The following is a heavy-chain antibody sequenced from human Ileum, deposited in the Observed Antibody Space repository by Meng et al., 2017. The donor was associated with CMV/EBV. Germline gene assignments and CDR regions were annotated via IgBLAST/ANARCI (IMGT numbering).Heavy chain of an antibody. CDR3: ARSVTVLGVDIPRWAYNYGLDV. J-gene: IGHJ6*02. Sequence: ASVKVSCKPFGYTFSSHYIHWVRQAPGQGLEWMGLINPSTGSTSYAQKFQGRIIMTRDTSTSTVYMELSSLTSEDTALYYCARSVTVLGVDIPRWAYNYGLDVWGQGTTVTVSS. V-gene: IGHV1-46*01. CDR2: INPSTGST. CDR1: GYTFSSHY. D-gene: IGHD3-3*01.